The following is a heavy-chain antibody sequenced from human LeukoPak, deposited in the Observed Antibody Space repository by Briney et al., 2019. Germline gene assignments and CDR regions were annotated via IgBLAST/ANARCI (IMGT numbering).Heavy chain of an antibody. D-gene: IGHD1-26*01. V-gene: IGHV1-8*02. CDR2: MNPNSGNI. CDR3: ARVGSYFNLGAAFDI. J-gene: IGHJ3*02. Sequence: ASVKVSCKASGYTFTSYGISWVRQAPGQGLEWMGWMNPNSGNIGYAQKFQGRVTMTRNTSISTAYMELSSLRSEDTAVYYCARVGSYFNLGAAFDIWGQGTMVTVSS. CDR1: GYTFTSYG.